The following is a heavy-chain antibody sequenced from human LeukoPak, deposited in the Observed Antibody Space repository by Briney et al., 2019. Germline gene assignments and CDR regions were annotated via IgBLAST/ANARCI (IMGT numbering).Heavy chain of an antibody. CDR2: ISSGGNVE. CDR3: ARDTLNGPFVISLDY. Sequence: QPGGSLRLSCAASGFTFSTHEMNWVRQAPGKGLEWVSHISSGGNVEYYLDSVRGRFTMSRDNARSLLFLQMNSLRAEDTGVYYCARDTLNGPFVISLDYWGQGALVTVSS. CDR1: GFTFSTHE. J-gene: IGHJ4*02. D-gene: IGHD3-9*01. V-gene: IGHV3-48*03.